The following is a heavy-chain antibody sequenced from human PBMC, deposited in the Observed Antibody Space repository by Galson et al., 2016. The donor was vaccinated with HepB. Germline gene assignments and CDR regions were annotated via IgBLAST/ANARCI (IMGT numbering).Heavy chain of an antibody. Sequence: SETLSLTCSVSGDSITDYRWSWIRQPPGKGLEWIGYFYGSGRTDYNPSLKSRVTLSGDTSKNQFSLKLSSMTAADTAVYYCARSGTYYIFDFWGQGTLVTASS. CDR1: GDSITDYR. CDR3: ARSGTYYIFDF. V-gene: IGHV4-59*01. D-gene: IGHD3-22*01. CDR2: FYGSGRT. J-gene: IGHJ4*02.